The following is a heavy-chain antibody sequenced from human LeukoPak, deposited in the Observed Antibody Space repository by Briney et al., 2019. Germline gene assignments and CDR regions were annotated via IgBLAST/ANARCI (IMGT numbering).Heavy chain of an antibody. D-gene: IGHD1-26*01. CDR1: GFTFSSYS. Sequence: GGSPRLSCAASGFTFSSYSMNWVRQAPGKGLEWVSSISSSSYIYYADSVKGRFTISRDNAKNSLDLQMNNLRDEDTAIYYCTKAGVVGAKAGFDNWGQGTLVTVSS. V-gene: IGHV3-21*01. CDR2: ISSSSYI. J-gene: IGHJ4*02. CDR3: TKAGVVGAKAGFDN.